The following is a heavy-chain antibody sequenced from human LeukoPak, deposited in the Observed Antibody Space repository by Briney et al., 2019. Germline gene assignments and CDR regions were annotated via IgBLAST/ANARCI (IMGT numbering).Heavy chain of an antibody. Sequence: QAGGSLRLSCAASGFTFSSYAMGWVRQAPGKGLEWVSAISGSGGSTYYADSVKGRFTISRDNSKNTLFLQMNSLRADDTAVFYCGKAGSATMVRGIYYPGGFWGQGTLVTVSS. V-gene: IGHV3-23*01. CDR2: ISGSGGST. CDR3: GKAGSATMVRGIYYPGGF. CDR1: GFTFSSYA. D-gene: IGHD3-10*01. J-gene: IGHJ4*02.